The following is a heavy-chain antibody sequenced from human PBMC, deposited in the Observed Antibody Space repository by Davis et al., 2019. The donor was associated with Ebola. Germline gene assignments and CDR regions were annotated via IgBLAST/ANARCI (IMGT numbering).Heavy chain of an antibody. J-gene: IGHJ4*02. CDR3: TTVGGYIYGQRDY. CDR2: IKRKADGGTT. Sequence: PGGSLRLSCAVSGFAFSNAWMNWVRQAPGKGLEWVGRIKRKADGGTTDHAAPVKGRFTISREDSKNTLYLQMNSLKTEKTAVYYCTTVGGYIYGQRDYWGQGALVTVSS. D-gene: IGHD5-18*01. V-gene: IGHV3-15*07. CDR1: GFAFSNAW.